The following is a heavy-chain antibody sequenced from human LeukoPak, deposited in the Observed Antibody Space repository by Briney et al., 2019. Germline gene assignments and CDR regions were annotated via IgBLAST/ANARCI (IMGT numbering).Heavy chain of an antibody. Sequence: GGSLRLSCAASGFTFSSYWMSWVRQAPGKGLKWVANIKQDGSEKYYVDSVKGRFTISRNNAKNSLYLQMNSLRAEDTAVYYCARDQWGYSYESYGAFDIWGQGTMVTVSS. D-gene: IGHD5-18*01. V-gene: IGHV3-7*01. CDR2: IKQDGSEK. CDR1: GFTFSSYW. J-gene: IGHJ3*02. CDR3: ARDQWGYSYESYGAFDI.